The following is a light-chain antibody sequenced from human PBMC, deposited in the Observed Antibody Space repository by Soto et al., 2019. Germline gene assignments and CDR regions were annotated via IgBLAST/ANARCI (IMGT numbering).Light chain of an antibody. Sequence: AIQLTQSPSSLSASVGDRVTITCRASQGISSALAWYQHKPGKAPKLLIYDASSLESGVPSRFRGSGSGTDFTLTISSLQPEDFATYYCQQFNSYPYTFGQGTKLEIK. CDR1: QGISSA. CDR2: DAS. CDR3: QQFNSYPYT. J-gene: IGKJ2*01. V-gene: IGKV1-13*02.